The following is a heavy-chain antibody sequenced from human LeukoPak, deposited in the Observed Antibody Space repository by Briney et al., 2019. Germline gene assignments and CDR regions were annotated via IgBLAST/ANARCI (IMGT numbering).Heavy chain of an antibody. Sequence: PGGSLRLSCAASGFTFSSYWMHWVRQAPGEGLVWVSRINSDGSSTSYADSVKGRSTISRDNAKNTLYLQMNSLRAEDTAVYYCAREESPERGSYGHFDYWGQGTLVTVSS. J-gene: IGHJ4*02. D-gene: IGHD1-26*01. CDR1: GFTFSSYW. CDR2: INSDGSST. CDR3: AREESPERGSYGHFDY. V-gene: IGHV3-74*01.